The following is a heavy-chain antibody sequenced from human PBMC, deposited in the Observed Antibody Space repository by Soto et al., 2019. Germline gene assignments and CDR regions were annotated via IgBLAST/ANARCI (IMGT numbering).Heavy chain of an antibody. J-gene: IGHJ1*01. CDR3: AKDEPETVTGTSAEYFDY. Sequence: GGALRLSCSASGFTFRCYGMSWVRPAPRKGLEWVASIVASGVVTHYAETVKGRVTITRDNSKNTVYLQMSSLRSEDTAVYYCAKDEPETVTGTSAEYFDYWGQGTPVTVSS. D-gene: IGHD1-7*01. CDR1: GFTFRCYG. V-gene: IGHV3-23*01. CDR2: IVASGVVT.